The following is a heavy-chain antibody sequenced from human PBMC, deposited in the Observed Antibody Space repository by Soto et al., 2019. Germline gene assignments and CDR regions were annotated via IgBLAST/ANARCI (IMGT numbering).Heavy chain of an antibody. J-gene: IGHJ6*02. CDR1: GFTFRNYA. V-gene: IGHV3-23*01. CDR2: ISGNGGDI. D-gene: IGHD2-2*01. CDR3: AKRGDIVEVSRTFVSYGMDV. Sequence: EVQLLESGGALVQPGGSLRLSCAASGFTFRNYAMSWVRQAPGKGLEWVSRISGNGGDINYADSVKGRFTISRDNSKTTLYLQMNSLRAEDTAVYYCAKRGDIVEVSRTFVSYGMDVWRQGTTVTVSS.